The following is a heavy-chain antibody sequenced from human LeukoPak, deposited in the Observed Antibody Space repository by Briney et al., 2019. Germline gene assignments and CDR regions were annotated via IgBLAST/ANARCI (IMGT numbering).Heavy chain of an antibody. J-gene: IGHJ4*02. D-gene: IGHD6-19*01. CDR3: ARGPHHSSGWYGYNRGFDY. CDR2: VFHRGTT. CDR1: GYSINSAFY. Sequence: SETLSLTCTVSGYSINSAFYWGWVRVPPGKGLEWIGSVFHRGTTNYNPSLKSRVTISVDTSKNQFSLKLSSVTAADTAVYYCARGPHHSSGWYGYNRGFDYWGQGTLVTVSS. V-gene: IGHV4-38-2*02.